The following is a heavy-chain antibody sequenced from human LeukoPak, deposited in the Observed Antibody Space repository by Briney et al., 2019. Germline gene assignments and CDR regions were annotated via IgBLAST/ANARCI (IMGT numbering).Heavy chain of an antibody. CDR3: AKDALISYRGAWSQSDY. V-gene: IGHV3-23*01. J-gene: IGHJ4*02. D-gene: IGHD2/OR15-2a*01. Sequence: PGGSLRLSCAASGFTFGSYAMSWVRQAPGKGLEWVSGISGSGGNTYYVDSVKGRFTISRDNSRNTLYLQMNNLRAEDTAVYYCAKDALISYRGAWSQSDYWGQGTLVTVSS. CDR2: ISGSGGNT. CDR1: GFTFGSYA.